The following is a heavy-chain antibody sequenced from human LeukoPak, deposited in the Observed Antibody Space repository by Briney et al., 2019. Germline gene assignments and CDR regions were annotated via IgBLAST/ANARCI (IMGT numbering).Heavy chain of an antibody. D-gene: IGHD6-13*01. CDR3: ARDQQLGPTPAY. CDR1: GFTFSSYS. J-gene: IGHJ4*02. CDR2: ISSSSSYI. V-gene: IGHV3-21*01. Sequence: GGSLRLSCAASGFTFSSYSMNWVRQAPGKGLEWVSSISSSSSYIYYADSVKGRFTISRDNAKNSLYLQMNSLRAEDTAVYYCARDQQLGPTPAYWGQGTLVTVSS.